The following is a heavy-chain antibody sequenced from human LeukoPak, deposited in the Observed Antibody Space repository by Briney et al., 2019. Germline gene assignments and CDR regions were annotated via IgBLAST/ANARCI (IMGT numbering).Heavy chain of an antibody. J-gene: IGHJ4*03. CDR2: ISRSRSHI. CDR3: ARGLGYCSGGTCHHYFDY. Sequence: GGSLRLSCAASGFTFSSYNMNGVRQAPGKGLEGVSSISRSRSHISYADSLKGRFTMSSDNARNSLYLQMISLRADDTAVYYCARGLGYCSGGTCHHYFDYWGQGTTVTVSS. V-gene: IGHV3-21*01. CDR1: GFTFSSYN. D-gene: IGHD2-15*01.